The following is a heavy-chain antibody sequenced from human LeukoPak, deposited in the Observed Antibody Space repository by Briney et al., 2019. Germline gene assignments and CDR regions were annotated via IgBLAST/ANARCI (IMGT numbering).Heavy chain of an antibody. Sequence: SETLSPTCIVSGGSLSIYSWKWIRQPPGRGREWIGYIYYRGNTNYNPSLKSRVTISVDTSKTQFSLKLSSVTAADTAVYYCARVTLCGGSCYLPDYWGQGTLVTVSS. D-gene: IGHD2-15*01. CDR3: ARVTLCGGSCYLPDY. CDR1: GGSLSIYS. V-gene: IGHV4-59*01. CDR2: IYYRGNT. J-gene: IGHJ4*02.